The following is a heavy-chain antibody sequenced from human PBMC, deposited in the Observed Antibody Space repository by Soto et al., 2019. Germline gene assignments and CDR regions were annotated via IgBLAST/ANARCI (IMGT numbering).Heavy chain of an antibody. J-gene: IGHJ6*02. Sequence: AASVKVSCKASGYTFTSYDITWVRQAPGQGLEWMGWISGYDGHTKYAQKFQGRVIMTTDTSTSTVYMDLRSLRSDDTAVYFCAREGEMPYYYYGLDVWGQGTTVTVSS. V-gene: IGHV1-18*01. D-gene: IGHD3-16*01. CDR1: GYTFTSYD. CDR2: ISGYDGHT. CDR3: AREGEMPYYYYGLDV.